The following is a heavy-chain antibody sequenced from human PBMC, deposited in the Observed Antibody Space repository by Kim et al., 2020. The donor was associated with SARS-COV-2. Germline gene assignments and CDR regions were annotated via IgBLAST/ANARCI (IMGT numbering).Heavy chain of an antibody. D-gene: IGHD3-10*01. V-gene: IGHV4-61*01. CDR1: GGSVSSGSYY. J-gene: IGHJ4*02. CDR2: IYYSGST. CDR3: ARERSWFGELDY. Sequence: SETLSLTCTVSGGSVSSGSYYWSWIRQPPGKGLEWIGYIYYSGSTNYNPSLKSRVTISVDTSKNQFSLKLRSVTAADTALYYCARERSWFGELDYWGQGT.